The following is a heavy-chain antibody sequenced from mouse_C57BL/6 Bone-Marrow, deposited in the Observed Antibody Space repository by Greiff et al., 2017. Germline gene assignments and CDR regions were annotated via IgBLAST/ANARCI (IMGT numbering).Heavy chain of an antibody. J-gene: IGHJ3*01. CDR2: IHPNSGST. CDR3: ASLPIYYAHGACAY. Sequence: QVQLQQSGAELVKPGASVKLSCTASGYTFTSYWMHLVKQRPGQGLEWIGMIHPNSGSTNYNDKFKSKATLTVNKSSSTAYMQLSSLTSEDSAVYYCASLPIYYAHGACAYWGQGTLVTVSA. V-gene: IGHV1-64*01. CDR1: GYTFTSYW. D-gene: IGHD2-1*01.